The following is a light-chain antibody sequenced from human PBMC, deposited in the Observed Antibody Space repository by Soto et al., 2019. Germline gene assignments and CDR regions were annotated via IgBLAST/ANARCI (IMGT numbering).Light chain of an antibody. CDR3: QQYNSWPT. CDR2: GAS. Sequence: EIVMTQSPATLSVTPGERVPLSCRASQSIRNNLAWYQQKPGQAPRLLIDGASTRATGIPARFSGSGSGTEFALTISSLQSEDVAVYYCQQYNSWPTFGQGTRLEIK. V-gene: IGKV3-15*01. CDR1: QSIRNN. J-gene: IGKJ5*01.